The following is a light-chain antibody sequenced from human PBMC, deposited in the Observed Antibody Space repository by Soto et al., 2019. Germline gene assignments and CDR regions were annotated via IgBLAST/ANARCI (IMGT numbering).Light chain of an antibody. Sequence: DIQMTQFPSTLSASLGDRVTITCRASQSISSWLAWYQQKPGKAPKVLIFDASSLESGAPSRFSGSGSATEFTLTISSLQPDDFATYYCQQYSTYPWTFGQGTKVDI. CDR1: QSISSW. V-gene: IGKV1-5*01. J-gene: IGKJ1*01. CDR3: QQYSTYPWT. CDR2: DAS.